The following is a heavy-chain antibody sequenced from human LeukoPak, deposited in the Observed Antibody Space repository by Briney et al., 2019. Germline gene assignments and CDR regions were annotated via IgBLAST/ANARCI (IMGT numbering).Heavy chain of an antibody. CDR2: ISNDGSTK. V-gene: IGHV3-30*18. D-gene: IGHD3-9*01. CDR1: GFILSNYG. J-gene: IGHJ6*02. Sequence: QSGGSLRLSCAASGFILSNYGVHWVRQAPGKGLEWVAVISNDGSTKFYTDPVKGRFTISRDNSKNTVDLQMDSLRAEDTVVYYCAKASYYDIRGGMSVWGQGTTVTVSS. CDR3: AKASYYDIRGGMSV.